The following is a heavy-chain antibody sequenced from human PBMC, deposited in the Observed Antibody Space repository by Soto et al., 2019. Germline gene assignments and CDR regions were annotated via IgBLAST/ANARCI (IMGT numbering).Heavy chain of an antibody. Sequence: SETLSLTCAVYGGSFSGYYWSWIRQPPGKGLEWIGEINHSGSTNYNPSLKSRVTISVDTSKNQFSLKLSSVTAADTAVYYCARGRPVAADYWGQGTLVTVFS. V-gene: IGHV4-34*01. CDR3: ARGRPVAADY. CDR2: INHSGST. D-gene: IGHD6-13*01. CDR1: GGSFSGYY. J-gene: IGHJ4*02.